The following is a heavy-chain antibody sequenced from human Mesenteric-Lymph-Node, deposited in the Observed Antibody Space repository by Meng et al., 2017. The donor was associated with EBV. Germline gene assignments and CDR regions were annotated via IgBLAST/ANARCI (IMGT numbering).Heavy chain of an antibody. CDR3: ASASDGYNFGIDR. D-gene: IGHD3-3*01. CDR1: YDSIIGSTW. J-gene: IGHJ5*02. Sequence: QVQRQASGPGLVKPSGTLSLTCAVSYDSIIGSTWWTWVRQPPGKGLEWIGEVYHSGTTNYNPSLKSRVTISVDKSENQFSLNLSSVTAADTAVYYCASASDGYNFGIDRWGQGTLVTVSS. CDR2: VYHSGTT. V-gene: IGHV4-4*02.